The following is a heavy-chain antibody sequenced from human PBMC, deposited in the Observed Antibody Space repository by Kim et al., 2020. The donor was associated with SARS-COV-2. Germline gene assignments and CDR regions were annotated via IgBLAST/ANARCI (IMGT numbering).Heavy chain of an antibody. V-gene: IGHV3-23*01. D-gene: IGHD3-22*01. CDR2: ISGSGDST. J-gene: IGHJ4*02. CDR1: EFTFSSYA. CDR3: AKDPSCDDSTCYSNFDY. Sequence: GGSLRLSCAASEFTFSSYAMSWVRQAPGKGLEWVSIISGSGDSTFYADSVKGRFTISRDNSKNTLYLQMDSLRAEDTAVYYCAKDPSCDDSTCYSNFDYWGQGTLVTVSS.